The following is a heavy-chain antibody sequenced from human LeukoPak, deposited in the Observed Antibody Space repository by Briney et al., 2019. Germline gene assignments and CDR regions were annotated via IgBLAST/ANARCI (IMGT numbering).Heavy chain of an antibody. V-gene: IGHV3-53*01. J-gene: IGHJ4*02. D-gene: IGHD1-26*01. CDR3: ARDQVGADPL. CDR1: GFTVSSNY. CDR2: IYSGGST. Sequence: PGGSLRLSCAASGFTVSSNYMSWVRQAPGKGLEWVSVIYSGGSTYYADSVEGRFTISRDNSKNTLYLQMNSLRAEDTAVYYCARDQVGADPLWGQGTLATVSS.